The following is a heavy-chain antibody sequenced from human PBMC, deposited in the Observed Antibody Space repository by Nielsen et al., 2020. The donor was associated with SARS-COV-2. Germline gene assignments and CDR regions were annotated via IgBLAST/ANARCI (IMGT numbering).Heavy chain of an antibody. V-gene: IGHV3-33*05. CDR3: ARAYIALNV. CDR2: ISYDGSNK. J-gene: IGHJ4*02. Sequence: GESLKISCAASGFTFSSYGMHWVRQAPGKGLEWVAVISYDGSNKYYADSVKGRFTISRDNAKNSLYLQMNSLRAEDTAVYYCARAYIALNVWGQGTLVTVSS. CDR1: GFTFSSYG. D-gene: IGHD5-12*01.